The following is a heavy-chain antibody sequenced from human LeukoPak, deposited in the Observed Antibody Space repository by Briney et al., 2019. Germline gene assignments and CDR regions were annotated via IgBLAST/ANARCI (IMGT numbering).Heavy chain of an antibody. D-gene: IGHD3-10*01. Sequence: SETLSLTCAVSGYSISSGYYWGWIRQPPGKGLEWIGSIYHSGSTYYNPSLKSRVTISVDTSKNQFSLKLSSVTAADTAVYYCARDPGVYGSGSYCGGGFDYWGQGTLVTVSS. CDR2: IYHSGST. CDR1: GYSISSGYY. V-gene: IGHV4-38-2*02. J-gene: IGHJ4*02. CDR3: ARDPGVYGSGSYCGGGFDY.